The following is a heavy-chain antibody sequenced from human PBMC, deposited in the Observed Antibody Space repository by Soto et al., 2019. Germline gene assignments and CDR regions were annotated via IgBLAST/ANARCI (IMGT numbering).Heavy chain of an antibody. J-gene: IGHJ4*02. V-gene: IGHV3-53*01. CDR3: ARDQGWYSN. Sequence: EVQLVESGGGLIQPGGSLRLSCAASGFTVSSNYMSWVRQAPGKGLEWVSVIYSGGSTYYADSVKGRFTISRDNSKNTLYFQMNRLKAQDTAVYYCARDQGWYSNLGQGTLVTVSS. CDR2: IYSGGST. CDR1: GFTVSSNY. D-gene: IGHD2-21*01.